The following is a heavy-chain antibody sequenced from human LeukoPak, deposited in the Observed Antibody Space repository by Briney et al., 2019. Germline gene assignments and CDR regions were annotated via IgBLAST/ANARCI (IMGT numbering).Heavy chain of an antibody. J-gene: IGHJ4*02. D-gene: IGHD1-26*01. Sequence: SETLSLTCTVSGGSTSSYYWSWIRQPAGKGLEWIGRIYTSGSTNYNPSLKSRVTMSVDTSKNQFSLKLTSVTAADTAVYYCARDSGGSFYGGFDYWGQGTLVTVSS. CDR1: GGSTSSYY. V-gene: IGHV4-4*07. CDR3: ARDSGGSFYGGFDY. CDR2: IYTSGST.